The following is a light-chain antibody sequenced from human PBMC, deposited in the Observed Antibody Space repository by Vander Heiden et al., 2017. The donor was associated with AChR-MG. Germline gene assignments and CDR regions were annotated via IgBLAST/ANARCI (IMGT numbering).Light chain of an antibody. J-gene: IGKJ2*01. Sequence: DVQMTQSPSTLSASIGDRITITCQASQRINNKLAWYQQKPGKAPNLLIYKASGLQSGVPSRFSGSGSGTEFTLTISSLQPDDFATYYCQQYDSFSPYTFGQGTKVEIK. CDR2: KAS. V-gene: IGKV1-5*03. CDR3: QQYDSFSPYT. CDR1: QRINNK.